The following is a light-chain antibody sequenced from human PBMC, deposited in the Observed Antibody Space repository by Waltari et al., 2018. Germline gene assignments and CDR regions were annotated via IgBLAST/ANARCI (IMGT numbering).Light chain of an antibody. V-gene: IGKV3-11*01. CDR1: ESIASH. CDR3: QQGSMWPLT. Sequence: EIVLTQSPATLSLSPGQRATLPCRASESIASHLAWFRQKPGQPPRLLIYDASTRATGIPVRFSGSWFRTDFTLTISSLEPEDFAVYFCQQGSMWPLTFGGGTKVEIK. J-gene: IGKJ4*01. CDR2: DAS.